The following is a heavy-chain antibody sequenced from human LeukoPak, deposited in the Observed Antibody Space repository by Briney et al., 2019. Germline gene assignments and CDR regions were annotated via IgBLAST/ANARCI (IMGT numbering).Heavy chain of an antibody. CDR2: INHSGST. D-gene: IGHD6-19*01. CDR3: ARGKSGYSNGWYGRGALFDY. V-gene: IGHV4-34*01. J-gene: IGHJ4*02. Sequence: SETLSLTCAVYGGSFSGYYWSWIRQPPGKGLEWIGEINHSGSTNYNPSLKSRVTISVDTSKNQFSLKLSSVTAADTAVYYCARGKSGYSNGWYGRGALFDYWGQGTLVTVSS. CDR1: GGSFSGYY.